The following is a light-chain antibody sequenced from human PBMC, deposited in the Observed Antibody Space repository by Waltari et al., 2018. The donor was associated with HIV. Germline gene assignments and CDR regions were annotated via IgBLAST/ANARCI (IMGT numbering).Light chain of an antibody. J-gene: IGLJ2*01. V-gene: IGLV2-18*02. CDR2: EGN. CDR3: SSYTTSSTVL. Sequence: QSALTQPPSVSGSPGQSVTISCSGTSSDVGSFNRVSWYQQPPGTAPKHMIYEGNNRPSGVPDRFSGSKSGNTASLTISGLQPEDEADYYCSSYTTSSTVLFGGGTKLTVL. CDR1: SSDVGSFNR.